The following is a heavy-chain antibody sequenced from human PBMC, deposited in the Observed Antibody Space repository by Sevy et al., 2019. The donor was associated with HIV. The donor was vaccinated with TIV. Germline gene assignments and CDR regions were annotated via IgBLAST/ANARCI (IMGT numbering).Heavy chain of an antibody. CDR2: ISGTGETT. Sequence: GGSLRLSCAASGFTFGGYAMAWVRQAPGKGLESVSAISGTGETTYYTDSVKGRFTVSRDNSNNILYLQTNSLRGEDTAVYYCAKRPVSYCSGATCSLDYWGPGTLVTVSS. J-gene: IGHJ4*02. CDR1: GFTFGGYA. V-gene: IGHV3-23*01. CDR3: AKRPVSYCSGATCSLDY. D-gene: IGHD2-2*01.